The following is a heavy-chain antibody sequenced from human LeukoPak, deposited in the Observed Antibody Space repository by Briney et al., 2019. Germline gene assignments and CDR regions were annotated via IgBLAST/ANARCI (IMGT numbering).Heavy chain of an antibody. Sequence: PGGSLRLSCAASGFTFSSYGMHWVRQAPGKGLEWVAVISYDGSNKYYADSVKDRFTISRDNSKNTLYLQMNSLRAEDTAVYYCAKSKTIAVASIDYWGQGTLVTVSS. D-gene: IGHD6-19*01. CDR3: AKSKTIAVASIDY. CDR1: GFTFSSYG. CDR2: ISYDGSNK. V-gene: IGHV3-30*18. J-gene: IGHJ4*02.